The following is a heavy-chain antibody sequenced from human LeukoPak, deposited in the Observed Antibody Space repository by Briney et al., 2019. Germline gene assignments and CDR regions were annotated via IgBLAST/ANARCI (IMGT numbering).Heavy chain of an antibody. CDR2: INHSGST. D-gene: IGHD3-3*01. J-gene: IGHJ4*02. CDR1: GGSFSGYY. CDR3: ARGRYYDFWSGYPYFDY. V-gene: IGHV4-34*01. Sequence: SETLSLTCAVYGGSFSGYYWSWIRQPPGKGLEWIGEINHSGSTNYNPSLKSRVTISVDTSKNQFSLKLSSVTDADTAVYYCARGRYYDFWSGYPYFDYWGQGTLVTVSS.